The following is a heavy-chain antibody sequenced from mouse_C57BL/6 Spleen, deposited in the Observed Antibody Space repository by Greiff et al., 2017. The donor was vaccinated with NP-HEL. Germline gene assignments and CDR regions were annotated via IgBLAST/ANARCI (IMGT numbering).Heavy chain of an antibody. J-gene: IGHJ2*01. CDR3: ARHGGNYFDY. Sequence: EVQLQESGGDLVKPGGSLKLSCAASGFTFSSYGMSWVRQTPDKRLEWVATISSGGSYTYSPDSVKGRFTITRDNAKNSRYLQMSSLKSEDTAMYYCARHGGNYFDYWGQGTTLTVSS. V-gene: IGHV5-6*01. CDR2: ISSGGSYT. CDR1: GFTFSSYG.